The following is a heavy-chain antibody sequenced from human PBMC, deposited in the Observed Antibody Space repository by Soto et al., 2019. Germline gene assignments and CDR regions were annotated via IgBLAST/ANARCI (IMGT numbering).Heavy chain of an antibody. CDR3: ARLNRYCSGGSCYIGLYYYYGMDV. D-gene: IGHD2-15*01. J-gene: IGHJ6*02. CDR2: IYPADSHA. V-gene: IGHV5-51*01. Sequence: PGESLKISCNGSGYRFTNYWIGWVRQMPGIGLEWMGIIYPADSHARYSPSFQGQVTISADKSISTAYLQWSSLKASDTATYYCARLNRYCSGGSCYIGLYYYYGMDVWGQGTTVTVSS. CDR1: GYRFTNYW.